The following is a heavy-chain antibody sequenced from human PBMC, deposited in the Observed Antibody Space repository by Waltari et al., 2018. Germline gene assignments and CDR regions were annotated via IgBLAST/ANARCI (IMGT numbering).Heavy chain of an antibody. CDR2: INHSGST. CDR1: GGSFSGYY. CDR3: ARYSSSSLNYYYGMDV. V-gene: IGHV4-34*01. Sequence: QVQLQQWGAGLLKPSETLSLTCAVYGGSFSGYYWSWIRQPPGKGLEWIGEINHSGSTNYNPSLKSRVTISVDTSKNQFSLKLSSVTAADTAVYYCARYSSSSLNYYYGMDVWGQGTTVTVSS. J-gene: IGHJ6*02. D-gene: IGHD6-6*01.